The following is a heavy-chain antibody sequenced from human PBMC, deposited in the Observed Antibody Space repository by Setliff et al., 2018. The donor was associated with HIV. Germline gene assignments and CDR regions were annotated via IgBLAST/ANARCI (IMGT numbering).Heavy chain of an antibody. CDR3: ARHICGTTACSAVDV. V-gene: IGHV4-38-2*01. CDR2: IHHSGNT. Sequence: SETLSLTCPVSGYSISSGYYWGWIRQPPGRGLEWTGAIHHSGNTYYNPSLKSRVTISVDTSKNQVSLTLSSVTPADTAVYYCARHICGTTACSAVDVWGPGTMVTVSS. CDR1: GYSISSGYY. J-gene: IGHJ3*01. D-gene: IGHD2-2*01.